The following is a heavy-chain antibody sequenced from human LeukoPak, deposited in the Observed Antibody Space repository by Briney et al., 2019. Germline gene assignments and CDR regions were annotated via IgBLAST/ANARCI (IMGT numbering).Heavy chain of an antibody. CDR1: GFTFNNYA. Sequence: GGSLRLSCAASGFTFNNYAMSWVRQAPGKGLEWVSAISGSGGSTYYADSVKGRFTISRDNSKNTLYLQMNSLRAEDTAVYYCAKDHEIFGGKKDYWGQGTLVTVSS. V-gene: IGHV3-23*01. CDR2: ISGSGGST. J-gene: IGHJ4*02. CDR3: AKDHEIFGGKKDY. D-gene: IGHD3-3*01.